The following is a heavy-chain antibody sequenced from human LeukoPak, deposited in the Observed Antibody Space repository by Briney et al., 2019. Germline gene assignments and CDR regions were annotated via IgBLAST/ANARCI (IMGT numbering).Heavy chain of an antibody. Sequence: GGSLRLSCAASGFTFSSYGMHWVRQAPGKGLEWVAVISYDGSNKYYADSVKGRFTISRDNSKNTLYLQMNSLRAEDTAVYYCAKDPGVGYYYYYGMDVWGQGTTVTVSS. CDR1: GFTFSSYG. CDR2: ISYDGSNK. D-gene: IGHD2-8*01. V-gene: IGHV3-30*18. J-gene: IGHJ6*02. CDR3: AKDPGVGYYYYYGMDV.